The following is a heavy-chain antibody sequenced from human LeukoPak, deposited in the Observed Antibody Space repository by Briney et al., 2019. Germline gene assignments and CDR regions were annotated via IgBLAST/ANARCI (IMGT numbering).Heavy chain of an antibody. J-gene: IGHJ4*02. CDR1: GGSISSYY. CDR3: VRGGSKAAVTFDY. Sequence: SETLSLTCTVSGGSISSYYWSWIRQPPGKGLEWIGYIYYSGSTNYNPSLKSRVTISVDTSKNQFSLKLSSVTAADTAVYYCVRGGSKAAVTFDYWGQGTLVTVSS. V-gene: IGHV4-59*08. CDR2: IYYSGST. D-gene: IGHD6-13*01.